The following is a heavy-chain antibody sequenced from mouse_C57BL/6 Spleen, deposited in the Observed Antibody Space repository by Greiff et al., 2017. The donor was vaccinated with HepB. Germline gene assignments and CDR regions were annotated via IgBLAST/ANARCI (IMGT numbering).Heavy chain of an antibody. CDR1: GYAFSSYW. V-gene: IGHV1-80*01. Sequence: VQLQQSGAELVKPGASVKISCKASGYAFSSYWMNWVKQRPGKGLEWIGQIYPGDGDTNYNGKFKGKATLTADKSSSTAYMQLSSLTAEDSAVYFCARGSSYERGYCDVRGTGTTVTVSS. CDR3: ARGSSYERGYCDV. CDR2: IYPGDGDT. D-gene: IGHD1-1*01. J-gene: IGHJ1*03.